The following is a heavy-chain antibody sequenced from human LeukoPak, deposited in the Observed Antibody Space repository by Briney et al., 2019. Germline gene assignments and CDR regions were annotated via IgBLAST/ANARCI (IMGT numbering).Heavy chain of an antibody. J-gene: IGHJ4*02. CDR3: ARGSYLLRFLESGGYFDY. CDR2: IYYSGST. Sequence: KPSETLSLTCTVSGGSISSYYWSWIRQPPGKGLEWIGYIYYSGSTNYNPSLKSRVTISVDTSKNQFSLKLSSVTAADTAVYYCARGSYLLRFLESGGYFDYWGQGTLVTVSS. D-gene: IGHD3-3*01. V-gene: IGHV4-59*08. CDR1: GGSISSYY.